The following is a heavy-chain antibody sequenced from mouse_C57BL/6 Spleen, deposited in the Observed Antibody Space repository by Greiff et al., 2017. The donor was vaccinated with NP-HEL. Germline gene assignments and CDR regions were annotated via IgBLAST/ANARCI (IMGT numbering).Heavy chain of an antibody. V-gene: IGHV3-6*01. CDR2: ISYDGSN. Sequence: EVQVVESGPGLVKPSQSLSLTCSVTGYSITSGYYWNWIRQFPGNKLEWMGYISYDGSNNYNPSLKNRISITRDTSKNQFFLKLNSVTTEDTATYYCARRGYGNYPYWYFDVWGTGTTVTVSS. CDR3: ARRGYGNYPYWYFDV. D-gene: IGHD2-10*02. J-gene: IGHJ1*03. CDR1: GYSITSGYY.